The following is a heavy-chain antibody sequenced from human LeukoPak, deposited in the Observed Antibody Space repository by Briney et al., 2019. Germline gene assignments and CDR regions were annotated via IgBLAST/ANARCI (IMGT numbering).Heavy chain of an antibody. CDR3: ARHKSGSFYSFDY. J-gene: IGHJ4*02. D-gene: IGHD1-26*01. CDR2: VYNSGST. Sequence: PSETLSLTCTVSGGAISSYYWGWIRQPPGKGLEWIGYVYNSGSTNYNPSLHSRVTISVDTSRNQFSLKLSSVTAADTAVYFCARHKSGSFYSFDYWGQGTQVTVSS. CDR1: GGAISSYY. V-gene: IGHV4-59*08.